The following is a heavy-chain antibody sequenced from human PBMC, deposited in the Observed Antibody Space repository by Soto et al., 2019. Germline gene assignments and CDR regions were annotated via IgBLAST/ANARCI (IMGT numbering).Heavy chain of an antibody. CDR3: ARDFLQWLASNDAFDI. Sequence: WGSLRLSCAASVFTFSSYSMNWFRQAPGKGLEWVSSISSSSSYIYYADSVKGRFTISRDNAKNSLYLQMNSLRAEDTAVYYCARDFLQWLASNDAFDIWGQGTMVTVSS. CDR1: VFTFSSYS. J-gene: IGHJ3*02. D-gene: IGHD6-19*01. CDR2: ISSSSSYI. V-gene: IGHV3-21*01.